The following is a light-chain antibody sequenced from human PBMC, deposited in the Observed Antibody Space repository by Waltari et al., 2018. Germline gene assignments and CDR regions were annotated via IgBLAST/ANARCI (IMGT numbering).Light chain of an antibody. CDR3: CSYAGSSTPWV. V-gene: IGLV2-23*02. CDR1: SSDVGSYNL. Sequence: QSALTQPASVSGSPGQSITISCTGTSSDVGSYNLVPWYQQHPGNAPKLMIYEVSKRDSGVFNRLSCYKSGNTASRIISVLPAEDEADYYCCSYAGSSTPWVFGGGTKLPVL. CDR2: EVS. J-gene: IGLJ3*02.